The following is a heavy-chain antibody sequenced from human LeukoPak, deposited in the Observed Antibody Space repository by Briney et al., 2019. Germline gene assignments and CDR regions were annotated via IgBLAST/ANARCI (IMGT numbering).Heavy chain of an antibody. D-gene: IGHD3-3*01. CDR1: GGSFSGYY. J-gene: IGHJ4*02. CDR3: ARSWVHYDFWSSYLV. V-gene: IGHV4-34*01. Sequence: SETLSLTCAVYGGSFSGYYWSWIRQPPGKGLEWIGEINHSGSTNYNPSLKSRVTISVDTSKNPFSLKLSSVTAADTGVYYCARSWVHYDFWSSYLVWGQGTLVTVSS. CDR2: INHSGST.